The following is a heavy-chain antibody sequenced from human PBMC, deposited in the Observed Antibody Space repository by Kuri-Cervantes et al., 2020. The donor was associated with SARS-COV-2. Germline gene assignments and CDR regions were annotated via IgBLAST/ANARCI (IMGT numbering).Heavy chain of an antibody. J-gene: IGHJ5*02. CDR1: GGSFSGYY. D-gene: IGHD4-17*01. CDR3: ARVRYGDYVRFDP. Sequence: SETLSLTCAVSGGSFSGYYWSWIRQPPGKGLEWIGSIYHSGSTYYNPSLKSRVTISVDTSKNQFSLKLSSVTAADTAVYYCARVRYGDYVRFDPWGQGTLVTVSS. CDR2: IYHSGST. V-gene: IGHV4-34*01.